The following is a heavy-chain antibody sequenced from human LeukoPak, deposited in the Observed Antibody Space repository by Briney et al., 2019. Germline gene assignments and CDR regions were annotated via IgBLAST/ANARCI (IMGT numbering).Heavy chain of an antibody. D-gene: IGHD6-13*01. J-gene: IGHJ6*02. Sequence: GGSLRLSCAASGFTFSTYGMGWVRQAPGKGLEWVSSISSSSIYIYYADSVKGRFTISRDDAKNSLYLQMNSLTAEDTAVYYCARDSVYSGAWSDYHHYGMDVWGQGTTVTVSS. V-gene: IGHV3-21*01. CDR2: ISSSSIYI. CDR3: ARDSVYSGAWSDYHHYGMDV. CDR1: GFTFSTYG.